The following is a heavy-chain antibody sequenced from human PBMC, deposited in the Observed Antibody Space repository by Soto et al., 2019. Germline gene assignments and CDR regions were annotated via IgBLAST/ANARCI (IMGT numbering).Heavy chain of an antibody. D-gene: IGHD1-1*01. CDR1: GDPISSSHW. J-gene: IGHJ4*02. CDR2: IYHSGSI. Sequence: PSETLSLTCAVSGDPISSSHWWSWVRQTPGKGLEWIGEIYHSGSINYNPSLKSRVIISADRSKNQFSLRLSSVTAADTAVYYCATSQLEEYFDYWGQGTLVTVSS. V-gene: IGHV4-4*02. CDR3: ATSQLEEYFDY.